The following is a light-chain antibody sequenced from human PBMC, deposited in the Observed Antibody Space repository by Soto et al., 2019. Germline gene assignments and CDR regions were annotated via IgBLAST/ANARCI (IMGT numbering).Light chain of an antibody. V-gene: IGLV2-14*01. CDR2: DVS. J-gene: IGLJ3*02. CDR3: SSYTSTNSWV. CDR1: SSDVGGYNY. Sequence: QSVLTQSASVSGSPGQSITISCTGTSSDVGGYNYVSWYQQHPGKAPKLIIYDVSNRPSGVSTRSSGSKSGNTASLTISGLQAEDEADYSCSSYTSTNSWVFGGGTKLTVL.